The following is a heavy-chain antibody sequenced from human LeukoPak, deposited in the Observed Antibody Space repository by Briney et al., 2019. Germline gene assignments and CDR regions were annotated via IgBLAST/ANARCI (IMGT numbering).Heavy chain of an antibody. CDR1: GGTFSSYA. Sequence: SVKVSCKASGGTFSSYAISWVRQAPGQGLEWMGGIIPIFGTANYAQKFQGRVTITTDESTSTAYMELSSLRSEDTAVYYCARGGTMVRGVYYMDVRGKGTTVTVSS. J-gene: IGHJ6*03. CDR3: ARGGTMVRGVYYMDV. D-gene: IGHD3-10*01. CDR2: IIPIFGTA. V-gene: IGHV1-69*05.